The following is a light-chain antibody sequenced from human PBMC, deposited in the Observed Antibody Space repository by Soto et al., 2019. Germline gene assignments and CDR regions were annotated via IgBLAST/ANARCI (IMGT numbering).Light chain of an antibody. V-gene: IGKV3-20*01. Sequence: EIVLTQSPGTLSLSPGERATLSCRASQSVSSIYLAWYQQKPGQAPRLLIYRASSRATGIPDRFSGSGSGTDFTLTISRLEPSGFAVYYCQQYGGSPPYTFGQGAKLEIK. CDR2: RAS. CDR3: QQYGGSPPYT. J-gene: IGKJ2*01. CDR1: QSVSSIY.